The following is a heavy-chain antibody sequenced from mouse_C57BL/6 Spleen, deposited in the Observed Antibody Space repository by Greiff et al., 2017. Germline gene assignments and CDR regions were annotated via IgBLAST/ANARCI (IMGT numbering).Heavy chain of an antibody. Sequence: EVQLVESGPGLVKPSQSLSLTCSVTGYSITSGYYWNWIRQFPGNKLEWMGYISYDGSNNYNPSLKNRISITRDTSKNQFFLKLNSVTTEDTATYCCARGYYSFAYWGQGTLVTVSA. V-gene: IGHV3-6*01. D-gene: IGHD2-3*01. CDR3: ARGYYSFAY. CDR2: ISYDGSN. CDR1: GYSITSGYY. J-gene: IGHJ3*01.